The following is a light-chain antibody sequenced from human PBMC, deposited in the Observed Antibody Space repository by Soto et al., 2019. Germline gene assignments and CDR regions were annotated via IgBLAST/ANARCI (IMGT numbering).Light chain of an antibody. CDR2: AAS. CDR3: QQTYSAPPT. J-gene: IGKJ1*01. V-gene: IGKV1-39*01. Sequence: DIQMTQSPSSLSASVGDRVTITCRASQIISTYLNWYQQRAGLAPRLLIYAASSLQSGVPPRFSGSGSGTDFTLTISSLQPEDFATYVCQQTYSAPPTFGQGTKVDIK. CDR1: QIISTY.